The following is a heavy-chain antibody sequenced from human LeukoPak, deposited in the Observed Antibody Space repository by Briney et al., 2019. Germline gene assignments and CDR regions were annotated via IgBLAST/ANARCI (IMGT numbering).Heavy chain of an antibody. J-gene: IGHJ4*02. CDR2: ISSSGSTI. CDR3: ARGLHCGGDCYSGVGY. CDR1: GFTFSDYY. D-gene: IGHD2-21*02. Sequence: GGSLRLSCAASGFTFSDYYMSWLRQAPGKGLEWVSYISSSGSTIYYADSVKGRFTISRDNAKNSLYLQMNSLRAEDTAVYYCARGLHCGGDCYSGVGYWGQGTLVTVSS. V-gene: IGHV3-11*04.